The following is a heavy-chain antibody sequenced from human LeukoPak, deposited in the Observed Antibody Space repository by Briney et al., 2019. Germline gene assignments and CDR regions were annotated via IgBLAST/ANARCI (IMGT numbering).Heavy chain of an antibody. D-gene: IGHD3-10*01. CDR3: TRDNGEYYYYYYMDV. CDR2: IRSKANSYAT. J-gene: IGHJ6*03. Sequence: GGSLRLSCAASGFTFSGSAMHWVRQASGKGLEWVGRIRSKANSYATAYAASVKGRFTISRDDSKNTAYLQMNSLKTEDTAVYYCTRDNGEYYYYYYMDVRGKGTTVTVSS. CDR1: GFTFSGSA. V-gene: IGHV3-73*01.